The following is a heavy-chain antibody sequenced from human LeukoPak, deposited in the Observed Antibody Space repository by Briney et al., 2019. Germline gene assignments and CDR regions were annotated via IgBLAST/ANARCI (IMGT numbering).Heavy chain of an antibody. CDR1: GFTVITND. CDR2: LYSDGNT. D-gene: IGHD1-14*01. CDR3: ARGVEPLAANTLAY. J-gene: IGHJ4*02. Sequence: GGSLRLSCAVSGFTVITNDMTWVRQAPGRGLEWVSVLYSDGNTKYADSVQGRFTISRDNSKNTLYLEMNSLSPDDTAVYYCARGVEPLAANTLAYWGQGTLVTVSS. V-gene: IGHV3-53*01.